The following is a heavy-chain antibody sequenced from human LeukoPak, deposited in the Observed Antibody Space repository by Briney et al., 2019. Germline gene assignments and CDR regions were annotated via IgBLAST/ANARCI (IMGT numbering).Heavy chain of an antibody. V-gene: IGHV3-23*01. J-gene: IGHJ4*02. D-gene: IGHD3-10*01. Sequence: GGSLRLSCAASGFTFSSYSMNWVRQAPGKGLEWVSAISGSGGSTYYADSVKGRFTISRDNSKNTLYLQMNSLRAEDTAVYYCAKDQVRGGAFDYWGQGTLVTVSS. CDR3: AKDQVRGGAFDY. CDR2: ISGSGGST. CDR1: GFTFSSYS.